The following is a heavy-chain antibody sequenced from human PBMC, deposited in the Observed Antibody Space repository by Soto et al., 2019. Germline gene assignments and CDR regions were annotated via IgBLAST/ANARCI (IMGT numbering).Heavy chain of an antibody. Sequence: PGGSLRLSCAASGFTFDDYAMHWVRQAPGKGLEWVSGISWNSGSIGYADSVKGRFTISRDNAKNSLYLQMNSLRAEDTALYYCARGPYYYGMDVWGQGTTVTVSS. J-gene: IGHJ6*02. V-gene: IGHV3-9*01. CDR1: GFTFDDYA. CDR3: ARGPYYYGMDV. CDR2: ISWNSGSI.